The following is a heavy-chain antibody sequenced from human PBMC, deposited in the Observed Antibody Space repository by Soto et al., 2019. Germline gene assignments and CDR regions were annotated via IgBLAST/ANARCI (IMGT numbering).Heavy chain of an antibody. V-gene: IGHV4-61*08. CDR3: ARTTAAGTAFYYYYGMDV. CDR2: LYYSGST. Sequence: SETLSLTCTVSGGSISSGGYYWSWIRQHPGKGLEWIGWLYYSGSTNYNPSLKSRVTISVDTSKNQFSLKLSSVTAADTAVYYCARTTAAGTAFYYYYGMDVWGQATTVTVSS. CDR1: GGSISSGGYY. D-gene: IGHD6-13*01. J-gene: IGHJ6*02.